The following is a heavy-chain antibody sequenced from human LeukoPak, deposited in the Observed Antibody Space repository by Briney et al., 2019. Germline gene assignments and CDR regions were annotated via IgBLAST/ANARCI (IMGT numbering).Heavy chain of an antibody. CDR1: GYNIINYW. Sequence: GESLKISCEVSGYNIINYWIGWVRQMPGKGLEWMAIIFPGDPTATYNPSFQGQVSLSVDKSVSAAYLQWSSLQASDTAIYYCARLGKGLLRYSFDYWGHGTLVTVAS. J-gene: IGHJ4*01. V-gene: IGHV5-51*01. D-gene: IGHD3-16*01. CDR3: ARLGKGLLRYSFDY. CDR2: IFPGDPTA.